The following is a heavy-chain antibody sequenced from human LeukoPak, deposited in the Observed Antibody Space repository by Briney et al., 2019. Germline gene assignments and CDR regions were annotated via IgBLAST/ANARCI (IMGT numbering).Heavy chain of an antibody. D-gene: IGHD3-9*01. V-gene: IGHV3-9*01. CDR1: GFTFDDYA. CDR3: AKDVNFDWLFSWFDP. J-gene: IGHJ5*02. Sequence: GGSLRLSCAASGFTFDDYAMHWVRQAPGKGLEWVSGISWNSGSIGYADSVKGRFTISRDNAKNSLYLQMNSLRAEDTALYYCAKDVNFDWLFSWFDPWGHGTLVTVSS. CDR2: ISWNSGSI.